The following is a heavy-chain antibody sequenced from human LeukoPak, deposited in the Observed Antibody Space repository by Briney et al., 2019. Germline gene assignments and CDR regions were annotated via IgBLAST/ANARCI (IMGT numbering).Heavy chain of an antibody. V-gene: IGHV3-48*01. Sequence: GGSLRLSCAASGFTFSSYSTNWVRQAPGKGLEWVSYITSSSSSTYYADSVKGRFTISRDNAKNSLYLQMNSLRAEDTAVYYCARVRGGYYMDVWGKGTTVTVSS. D-gene: IGHD3-10*01. J-gene: IGHJ6*03. CDR1: GFTFSSYS. CDR2: ITSSSSST. CDR3: ARVRGGYYMDV.